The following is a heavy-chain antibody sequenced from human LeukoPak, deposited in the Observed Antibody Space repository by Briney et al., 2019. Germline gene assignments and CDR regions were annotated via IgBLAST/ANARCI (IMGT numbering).Heavy chain of an antibody. CDR3: ARDREPDYDFWSGYHRSTFDY. Sequence: SVKVSCKASGGTFISYAISWVRQAPGQGLEWMGRIIPILGIANYAQKFQGRVTITADKSTCTAYMELSSLRSDDTAVYYCARDREPDYDFWSGYHRSTFDYWGQGTLVTVSS. J-gene: IGHJ4*02. CDR2: IIPILGIA. CDR1: GGTFISYA. D-gene: IGHD3-3*01. V-gene: IGHV1-69*04.